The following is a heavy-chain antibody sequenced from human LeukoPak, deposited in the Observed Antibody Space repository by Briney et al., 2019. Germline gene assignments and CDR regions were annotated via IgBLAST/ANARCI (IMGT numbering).Heavy chain of an antibody. J-gene: IGHJ6*04. D-gene: IGHD4-17*01. CDR2: ISGSGGST. CDR3: AKDSTVTSLHYYYGMDV. CDR1: GFTFSSYV. Sequence: GGSLRLSCAASGFTFSSYVMSWVRQAPGKGLEWVSGISGSGGSTYYADSVKGRFTISRDNSKNTLYLQMNSLRAEDTAVYYCAKDSTVTSLHYYYGMDVWGKGTTVTVSS. V-gene: IGHV3-23*01.